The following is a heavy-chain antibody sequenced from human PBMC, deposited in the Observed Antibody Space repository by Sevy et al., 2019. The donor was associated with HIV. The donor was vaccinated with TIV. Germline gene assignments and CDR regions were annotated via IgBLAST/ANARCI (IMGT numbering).Heavy chain of an antibody. Sequence: GGSLRLSCTASGFTFSSYAMSWVRQAPGKGLEWVSAISGCGGNTYYADSVKGRFTISRDNSKNTLYLQMNSLRAEDTAVYYCAKVFRVHAILPLDYWGQGTLVTVSS. CDR3: AKVFRVHAILPLDY. D-gene: IGHD3-3*01. CDR2: ISGCGGNT. J-gene: IGHJ4*02. V-gene: IGHV3-23*01. CDR1: GFTFSSYA.